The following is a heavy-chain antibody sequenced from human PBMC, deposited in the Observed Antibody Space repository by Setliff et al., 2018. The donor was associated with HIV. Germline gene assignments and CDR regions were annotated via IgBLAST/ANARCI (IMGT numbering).Heavy chain of an antibody. D-gene: IGHD3-22*01. Sequence: PGGSLRLSCTASGFTFGDYAMNWVRQAPGKGLEWVGFIRSKDYGGTTEYAASMKGRFTISRDDSKGIAYLQMDSLKAEDTAMYYCARVHNYHRSGLDIWGQGTMVTVSS. CDR2: IRSKDYGGTT. J-gene: IGHJ3*02. V-gene: IGHV3-49*04. CDR3: ARVHNYHRSGLDI. CDR1: GFTFGDYA.